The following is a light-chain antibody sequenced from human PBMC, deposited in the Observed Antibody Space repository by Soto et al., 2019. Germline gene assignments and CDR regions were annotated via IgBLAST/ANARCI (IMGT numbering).Light chain of an antibody. CDR3: QSYDSSLSGYAV. J-gene: IGLJ7*01. V-gene: IGLV1-40*01. CDR1: SYNIGAGYD. Sequence: QSVLTQPPSVSGAPGQRVTISCTGSSYNIGAGYDVHWYQQLPGTAPKLLIYGNSKRPSGFPDRFSGSKSGTSASLAITGLQAEDEAEYYCQSYDSSLSGYAVFGGGTQLTVL. CDR2: GNS.